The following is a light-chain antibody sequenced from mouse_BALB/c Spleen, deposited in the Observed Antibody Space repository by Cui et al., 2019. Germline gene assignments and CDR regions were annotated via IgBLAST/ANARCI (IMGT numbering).Light chain of an antibody. Sequence: DILLTQSPAILSVSPGERVSFSCRASQSIGTSIHWYQQRTNGSPRLLIKYASESISGIHSRVSGSGSGTDFTLSINSVESEDIADYYCQQSNSWPTLTFGAGTKLELK. J-gene: IGKJ5*01. CDR1: QSIGTS. V-gene: IGKV5-48*01. CDR2: YAS. CDR3: QQSNSWPTLT.